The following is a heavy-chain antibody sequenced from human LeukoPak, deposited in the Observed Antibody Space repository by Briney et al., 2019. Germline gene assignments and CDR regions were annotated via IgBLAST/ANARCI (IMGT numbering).Heavy chain of an antibody. J-gene: IGHJ5*02. CDR1: GFTFSSYA. D-gene: IGHD1-20*01. Sequence: PGGSLRLSCAASGFTFSSYAMSWVRQAPGKGLEWVSSISGGGHGTYYADFVKGRFTISRDNSKNTLYLQMNSLRAEDTAVYYCARMIAITGKGNWFDPWGQGTLVTVSS. CDR2: ISGGGHGT. V-gene: IGHV3-23*01. CDR3: ARMIAITGKGNWFDP.